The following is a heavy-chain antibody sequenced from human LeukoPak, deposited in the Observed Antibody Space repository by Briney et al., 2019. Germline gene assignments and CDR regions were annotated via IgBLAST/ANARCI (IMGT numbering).Heavy chain of an antibody. Sequence: GGSLRLSCAASGFTFSSYGMHWVRQAPGKGLEWVAVISYDGGNKYYADSVKGRFTISRDNSKNTLYLQMNSLGAEDTAVYYCAKDKGIAVAGPGGAFDIWGQGTMVTVSS. CDR3: AKDKGIAVAGPGGAFDI. D-gene: IGHD6-19*01. J-gene: IGHJ3*02. V-gene: IGHV3-30*18. CDR1: GFTFSSYG. CDR2: ISYDGGNK.